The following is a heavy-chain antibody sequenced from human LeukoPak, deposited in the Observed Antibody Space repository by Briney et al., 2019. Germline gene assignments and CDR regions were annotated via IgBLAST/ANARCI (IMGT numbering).Heavy chain of an antibody. CDR2: IDPSDSYT. CDR1: GYSFTSYW. CDR3: ARHPRYCSGTSCYNFDY. V-gene: IGHV5-10-1*01. Sequence: GESLRISCKGSGYSFTSYWISWVRQMPGKGLEWMGRIDPSDSYTSYSPSFQGHVTISADKSISTAYLQWSSLKASDTAMYYCARHPRYCSGTSCYNFDYWGQGTLVTVSS. D-gene: IGHD2-2*02. J-gene: IGHJ4*02.